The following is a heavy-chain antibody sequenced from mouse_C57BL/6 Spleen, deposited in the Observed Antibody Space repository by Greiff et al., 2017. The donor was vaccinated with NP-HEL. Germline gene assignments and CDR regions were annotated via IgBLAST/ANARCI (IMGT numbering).Heavy chain of an antibody. CDR3: ARDYYGSSYVRAMDY. CDR1: GFSLTSYG. J-gene: IGHJ4*01. V-gene: IGHV2-6*03. Sequence: VHLVESGPGLVAPSQSLSITCTVSGFSLTSYGVHWVRQPPGKGLEWLVVIWSDGSTTYNSALKSRLSISKDNSKSQVFLKMNSLQTDDTAMYYCARDYYGSSYVRAMDYWGQGTSVTVSS. CDR2: IWSDGST. D-gene: IGHD1-1*01.